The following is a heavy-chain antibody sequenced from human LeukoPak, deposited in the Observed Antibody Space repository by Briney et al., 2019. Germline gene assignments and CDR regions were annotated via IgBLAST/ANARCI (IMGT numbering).Heavy chain of an antibody. CDR3: ARSSSGWTFDY. CDR2: IYTSGST. V-gene: IGHV4-61*02. Sequence: SETLSLTCTVSGGSISSSSYYWSWIRQPAGKGLEWIGRIYTSGSTNYNPSLKSRVTMSVDTSKNQFSLKLSSVTAADTAVYYCARSSSGWTFDYWGQGTLVTVSS. D-gene: IGHD6-19*01. CDR1: GGSISSSSYY. J-gene: IGHJ4*02.